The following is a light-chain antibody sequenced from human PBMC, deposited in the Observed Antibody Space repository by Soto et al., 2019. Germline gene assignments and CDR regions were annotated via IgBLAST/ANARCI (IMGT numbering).Light chain of an antibody. CDR2: DVS. Sequence: QSVLTQPRSVSGSPGQSVTISCTGTSSDVGDYNYVSWYQQHPGKAPKLMTYDVSKRPSGVPDRFSGSKSGNTASLTISGLQAEDEADYYCCSYAGSYTEVFGGGTQLTVL. CDR1: SSDVGDYNY. J-gene: IGLJ7*01. CDR3: CSYAGSYTEV. V-gene: IGLV2-11*01.